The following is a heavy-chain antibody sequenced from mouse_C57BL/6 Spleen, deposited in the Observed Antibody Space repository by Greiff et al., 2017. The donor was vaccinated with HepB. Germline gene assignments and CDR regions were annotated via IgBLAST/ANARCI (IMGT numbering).Heavy chain of an antibody. CDR1: GYTFTSYD. J-gene: IGHJ1*03. D-gene: IGHD2-2*01. Sequence: QVQLQQSGPELVKPGASVKLSCKASGYTFTSYDINWVKQRPGQGLEWIGWIYPRDGSTKYNEKFKGKATLTVDTSSSTAYMELHSLTSEDSAVYFCARRTLYYGYDDWYFDVWGTGTTVTVSS. V-gene: IGHV1-85*01. CDR2: IYPRDGST. CDR3: ARRTLYYGYDDWYFDV.